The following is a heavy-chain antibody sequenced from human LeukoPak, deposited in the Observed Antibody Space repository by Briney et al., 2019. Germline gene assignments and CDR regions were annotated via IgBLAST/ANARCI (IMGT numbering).Heavy chain of an antibody. J-gene: IGHJ4*02. V-gene: IGHV3-74*01. CDR3: AKCRSIVVEDFDY. CDR1: GNYW. CDR2: INSDGSWT. D-gene: IGHD3-22*01. Sequence: GGSLRLSCAASGNYWMHWVRQAPGKGLVWVSHINSDGSWTSYADSVKGRFTISKDNAKNTVYLQMNSLRAEDTAVYYCAKCRSIVVEDFDYWGQGTLVTVSS.